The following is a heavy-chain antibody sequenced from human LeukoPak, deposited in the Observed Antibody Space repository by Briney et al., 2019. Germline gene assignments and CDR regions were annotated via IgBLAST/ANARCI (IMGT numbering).Heavy chain of an antibody. Sequence: PSETLSLTCTVSGGSISSSSYYWGWIRQPPGKGLEWVGSIYYSGSTYYNPSLKSRVTISVDTSKNQFSLKLSSVTAADTAVYYCASGDQTRPDYWGQGTLVTVSS. CDR3: ASGDQTRPDY. CDR2: IYYSGST. V-gene: IGHV4-39*07. CDR1: GGSISSSSYY. D-gene: IGHD2-21*02. J-gene: IGHJ4*02.